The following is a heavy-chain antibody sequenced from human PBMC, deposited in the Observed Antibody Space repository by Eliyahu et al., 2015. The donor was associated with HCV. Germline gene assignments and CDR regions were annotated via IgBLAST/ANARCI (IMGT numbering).Heavy chain of an antibody. J-gene: IGHJ3*02. D-gene: IGHD2-15*01. CDR2: IYLGCCK. CDR3: AHIRRGGYCSGGNCLNAFDI. Sequence: QITLKESGPTVVKPTQTFTLTCTFSGFSLSTSGVGVGWIRQPPGKALEWVALIYLGCCKRYSPSLKSRLTITKDTSTNQVVLTMTNMDPVDTATYYCAHIRRGGYCSGGNCLNAFDIWGQGTMVTVSS. V-gene: IGHV2-5*02. CDR1: GFSLSTSGVG.